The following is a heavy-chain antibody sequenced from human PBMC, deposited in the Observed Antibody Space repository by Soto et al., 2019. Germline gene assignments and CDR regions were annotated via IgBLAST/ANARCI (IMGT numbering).Heavy chain of an antibody. V-gene: IGHV4-59*01. CDR3: ARDMPYAAGSLAGCDY. D-gene: IGHD1-26*01. Sequence: PSETLSLTCTVSGDSITGSYWSWIRQPPGKTLEWIGYIYHSGITTYNPSLKSRVSISVDASKNQFSLRLTSVIAADTAVYYCARDMPYAAGSLAGCDYWGQGVLVTVSS. J-gene: IGHJ4*02. CDR1: GDSITGSY. CDR2: IYHSGIT.